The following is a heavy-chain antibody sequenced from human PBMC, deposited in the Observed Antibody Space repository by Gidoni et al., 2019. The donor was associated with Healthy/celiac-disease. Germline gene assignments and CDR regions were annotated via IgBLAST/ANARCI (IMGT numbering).Heavy chain of an antibody. Sequence: EVQLVESGGGLVKPGGSLRRSCAASGFTFSNAWMSWVRQAPGKGRGWVGRIKSKTDGGTTDYAAPVKGRFTISRDDSKNTRYLQMNSLKTEDTAVYYCTTTTTGGSDAFDIWGQGTMVTVSS. CDR3: TTTTTGGSDAFDI. V-gene: IGHV3-15*01. CDR1: GFTFSNAW. J-gene: IGHJ3*02. CDR2: IKSKTDGGTT. D-gene: IGHD4-17*01.